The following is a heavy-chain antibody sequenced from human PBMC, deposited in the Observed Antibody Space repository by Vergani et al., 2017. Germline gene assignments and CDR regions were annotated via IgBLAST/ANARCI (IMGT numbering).Heavy chain of an antibody. CDR3: AKAGCSSTSCYQYYYYYMDV. CDR2: ISGSGGST. CDR1: GFTFSSYA. V-gene: IGHV3-23*01. J-gene: IGHJ6*03. Sequence: EVQLLESGGDLVQPGGSLRLSCAASGFTFSSYAMSWVRQAPGKGLEWVSAISGSGGSTYYADSVKGRFTISRDNSKNTLYLQMNSLRAEDTAVYYCAKAGCSSTSCYQYYYYYMDVWGKGTTVTVSS. D-gene: IGHD2-2*01.